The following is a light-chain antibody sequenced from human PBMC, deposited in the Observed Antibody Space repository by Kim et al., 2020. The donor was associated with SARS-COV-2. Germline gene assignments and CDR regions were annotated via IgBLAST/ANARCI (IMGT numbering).Light chain of an antibody. CDR1: SSNIGEESD. Sequence: QRVTISCTGSSSNIGEESDVHWYQHLPGPAPKLLIFGDTTRASGVPGRFSGSKSGTSASLAITGLQAEDEGDYYCHSYDSGLTGYVFGSGTKVTVL. V-gene: IGLV1-40*01. J-gene: IGLJ1*01. CDR3: HSYDSGLTGYV. CDR2: GDT.